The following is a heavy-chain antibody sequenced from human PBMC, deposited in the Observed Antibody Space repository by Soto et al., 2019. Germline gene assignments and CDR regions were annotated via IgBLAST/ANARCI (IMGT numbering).Heavy chain of an antibody. D-gene: IGHD3-16*02. CDR3: ARALTGYDYVWGSYRSEPHFDY. CDR1: GGSISSGGYS. Sequence: PSETLSLTCAVSGGSISSGGYSWSWIRQPPGKGLERIGYIYHSGSTYYNPSLKSRVTISVDRSKNQFSLKLSSVTAADTAVYYCARALTGYDYVWGSYRSEPHFDYWGQGTLVTVSS. CDR2: IYHSGST. V-gene: IGHV4-30-2*01. J-gene: IGHJ4*02.